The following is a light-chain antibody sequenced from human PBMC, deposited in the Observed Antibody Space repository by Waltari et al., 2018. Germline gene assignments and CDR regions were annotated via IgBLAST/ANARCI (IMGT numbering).Light chain of an antibody. V-gene: IGLV2-14*01. CDR2: DVS. Sequence: QSALTQPASVSGSRGQSITISCTGTSSDVGSYNYFPWYQQHPGKAPKLMIYDVSKRPSGVSNRFSGSKSGNPASLTISGLQAEDEADYYCTSYTSSNTYVFGTGTKVTVL. J-gene: IGLJ1*01. CDR1: SSDVGSYNY. CDR3: TSYTSSNTYV.